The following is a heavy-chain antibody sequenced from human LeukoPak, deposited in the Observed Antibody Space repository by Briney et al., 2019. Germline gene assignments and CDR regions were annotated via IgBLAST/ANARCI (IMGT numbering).Heavy chain of an antibody. CDR2: IIPIFGTA. Sequence: SVKVSFKASGGTFSSYAISWVRQAPGQGLEWMGGIIPIFGTANYAQKFQGRVTITTDESTSTAYMELSSLRSEDTAVYYCARSPPEYYDSPMDVWGKGTTVTVSS. CDR1: GGTFSSYA. J-gene: IGHJ6*04. D-gene: IGHD3-3*01. V-gene: IGHV1-69*05. CDR3: ARSPPEYYDSPMDV.